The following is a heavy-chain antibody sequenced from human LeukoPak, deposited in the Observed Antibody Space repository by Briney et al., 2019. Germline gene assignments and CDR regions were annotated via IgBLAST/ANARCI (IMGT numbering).Heavy chain of an antibody. Sequence: GGSLRLSCAASGFTFSSYAMSWVRQAPGKGLEWASAISGSGGSTYYADSVKGRFTISRDNSKNTLYLQMNSLRAEDTAVYYCAKGRTKSYGTGDYFDYWGQGTLVTVSS. J-gene: IGHJ4*02. CDR2: ISGSGGST. CDR1: GFTFSSYA. V-gene: IGHV3-23*01. CDR3: AKGRTKSYGTGDYFDY. D-gene: IGHD2-8*02.